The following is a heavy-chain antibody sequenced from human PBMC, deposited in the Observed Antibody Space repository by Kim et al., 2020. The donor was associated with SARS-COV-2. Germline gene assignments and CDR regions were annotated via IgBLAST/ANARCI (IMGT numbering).Heavy chain of an antibody. Sequence: GGSLRLSCAASGFTFSSYGMHWVRQAPGKGLEWVAVIWYDGSNKYYADSVKGRFTISRDNSKNTLYLQMNSLRAEDTAVYYCAKVTRYGPGYIDYWGQGTLVTVSS. CDR3: AKVTRYGPGYIDY. V-gene: IGHV3-33*06. D-gene: IGHD5-18*01. J-gene: IGHJ4*02. CDR1: GFTFSSYG. CDR2: IWYDGSNK.